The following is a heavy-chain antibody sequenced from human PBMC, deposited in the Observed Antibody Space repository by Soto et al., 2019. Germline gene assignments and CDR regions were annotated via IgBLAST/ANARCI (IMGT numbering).Heavy chain of an antibody. CDR2: ISSSSYI. Sequence: GGSLRLSCAASGFTFSSYSMNWVRQAPGKGLEWVSSISSSSYIYYADSVKGRFTISRDNAKNSLYLQMNSLRAEDTAVYYCARSYVDTAMADWGQGTLVTVSS. D-gene: IGHD5-18*01. V-gene: IGHV3-21*01. CDR1: GFTFSSYS. CDR3: ARSYVDTAMAD. J-gene: IGHJ4*02.